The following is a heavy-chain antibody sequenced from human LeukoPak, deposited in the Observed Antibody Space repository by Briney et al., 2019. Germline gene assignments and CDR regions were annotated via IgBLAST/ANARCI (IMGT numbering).Heavy chain of an antibody. CDR2: IYYSGTT. V-gene: IGHV4-31*03. CDR1: GGSISSGGYF. J-gene: IGHJ4*02. D-gene: IGHD3-22*01. CDR3: ARSSGLSYYFDY. Sequence: SETLSLTCTVSGGSISSGGYFWSWIRQHPGKGLEWIGYIYYSGTTSYNLSLKSRLTVSVDTSKNQFSLKLSSVTAADTAVYYCARSSGLSYYFDYWGQGTLVTVSS.